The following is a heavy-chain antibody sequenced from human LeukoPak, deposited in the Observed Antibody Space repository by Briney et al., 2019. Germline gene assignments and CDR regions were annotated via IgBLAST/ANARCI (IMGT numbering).Heavy chain of an antibody. V-gene: IGHV1-46*01. Sequence: ASVKVSCKASGYTFTSYYMHWVRQVPGQGLEWMGIINPSGGSTSYAQKFQGRVTMTRDTSTSTLYMELSSLRSEDTAVYYCARDLRDAFDIWGQGTMVTVSS. CDR3: ARDLRDAFDI. J-gene: IGHJ3*02. CDR2: INPSGGST. CDR1: GYTFTSYY.